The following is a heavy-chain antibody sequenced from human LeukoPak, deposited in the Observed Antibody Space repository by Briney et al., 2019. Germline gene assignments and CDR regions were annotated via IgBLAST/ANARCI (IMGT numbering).Heavy chain of an antibody. CDR1: GFTFNDYG. CDR3: ARETPSYYYDSSGPIGY. J-gene: IGHJ4*02. D-gene: IGHD3-22*01. V-gene: IGHV3-48*01. CDR2: ISSSSSTI. Sequence: GGSLRLSCAASGFTFNDYGMHWVRQAPGKGLEWVSYISSSSSTIYYADSVKGRFTISRDNSKNTLYLQMNSLRVEDTAVYYCARETPSYYYDSSGPIGYWGQGTLVTVSS.